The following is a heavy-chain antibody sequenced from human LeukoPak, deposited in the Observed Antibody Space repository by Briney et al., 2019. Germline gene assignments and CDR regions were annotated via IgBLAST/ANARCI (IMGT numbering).Heavy chain of an antibody. CDR2: ITIDGSST. V-gene: IGHV3-74*03. J-gene: IGHJ6*02. CDR1: GVTSRNSW. CDR3: TRDRFYAMDA. Sequence: GGSXRLSCVASGVTSRNSWMHWVRQAPGKGLVWVSRITIDGSSTTYADSVKGRFTISRDSAKNTLYLQMNSLRAEDTAVYYCTRDRFYAMDAWGQGTTVTVSS.